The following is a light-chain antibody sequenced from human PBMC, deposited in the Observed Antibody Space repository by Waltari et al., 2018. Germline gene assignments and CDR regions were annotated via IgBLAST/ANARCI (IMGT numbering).Light chain of an antibody. J-gene: IGKJ1*01. V-gene: IGKV3-15*01. CDR1: QSVSSD. Sequence: EIVMTQSQATRYVSPGEKATLSCWDSQSVSSDLAWYQHKPGQAPRLLIYGASPRATGIPATFSGSGSGTEFTLTISSLQSDDFAFYYCQQYSDWPQTFGQGTKVEIK. CDR3: QQYSDWPQT. CDR2: GAS.